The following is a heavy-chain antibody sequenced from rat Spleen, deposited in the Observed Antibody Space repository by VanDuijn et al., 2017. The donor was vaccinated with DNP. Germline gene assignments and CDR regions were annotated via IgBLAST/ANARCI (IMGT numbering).Heavy chain of an antibody. CDR2: ISYEGSST. CDR1: GFTVSDFN. CDR3: AKEALRAPFDY. J-gene: IGHJ2*01. V-gene: IGHV5-7*01. D-gene: IGHD3-1*01. Sequence: EVQLVESGGGLVQPGWSLKLSCAASGFTVSDFNMAWVRQAPKKGLEWVASISYEGSSTWYRDSVKGRFTISRDSAKNTLYLQMESLRSEDTATYYCAKEALRAPFDYWGQGVMVTVSS.